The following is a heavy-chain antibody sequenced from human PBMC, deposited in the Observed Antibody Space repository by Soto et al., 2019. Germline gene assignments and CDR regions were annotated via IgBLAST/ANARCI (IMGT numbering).Heavy chain of an antibody. J-gene: IGHJ3*02. Sequence: QVQLVQSGAEVKKPGASVKVSCKASGYTFTSYGISWVRQAPGQGLEWMGWVSAYNADTIYVQKFQGRVTMTTDTATSTAHMEVRSLRYDDTAVYYCARHAVTSDAFDIWGQGTMVTVSS. D-gene: IGHD4-4*01. CDR3: ARHAVTSDAFDI. CDR2: VSAYNADT. CDR1: GYTFTSYG. V-gene: IGHV1-18*01.